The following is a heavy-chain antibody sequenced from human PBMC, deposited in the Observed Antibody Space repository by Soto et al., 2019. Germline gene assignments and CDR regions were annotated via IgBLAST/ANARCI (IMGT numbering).Heavy chain of an antibody. CDR3: ARGARYTGGNAYYFDS. CDR1: GGSMNDYY. J-gene: IGHJ4*02. D-gene: IGHD6-19*01. CDR2: LYNSGRT. Sequence: SETLSLTCTVSGGSMNDYYWNWIRQSPGKGLEWIGYLYNSGRTTYNPSLKTRVTISVDTSNNHFSLKLASVTAADTAVYYCARGARYTGGNAYYFDSCGQRTLVTVSS. V-gene: IGHV4-59*01.